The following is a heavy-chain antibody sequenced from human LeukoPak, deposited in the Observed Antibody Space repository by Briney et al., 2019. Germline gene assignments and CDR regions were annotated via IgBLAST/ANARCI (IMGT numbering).Heavy chain of an antibody. V-gene: IGHV4-4*09. CDR2: IYTSGST. CDR1: GASISSYY. D-gene: IGHD1-26*01. Sequence: PSETLSLTCTVSGASISSYYWSWIRQPPGKGPEWIGFIYTSGSTNYNPSLKSRVTISVDTSKNQFTSKNQFSLKLTSVTAADTAVYYCARHYSGSYSPFDYWGQGTLVTVSS. CDR3: ARHYSGSYSPFDY. J-gene: IGHJ4*02.